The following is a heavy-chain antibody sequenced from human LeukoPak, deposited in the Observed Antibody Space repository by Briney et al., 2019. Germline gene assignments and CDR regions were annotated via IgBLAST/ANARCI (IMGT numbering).Heavy chain of an antibody. D-gene: IGHD3-22*01. CDR2: ISAYNGNT. CDR3: ARVSLYYYDSSGYYY. CDR1: GYTFTSYD. J-gene: IGHJ4*02. Sequence: ASVKVSCKASGYTFTSYDINWVRQATGQGLEWMGWISAYNGNTNYAQKLQGRVTMTTDTSTSTAYMELRSLRSDDTAVYYCARVSLYYYDSSGYYYWGQGTLVTVSS. V-gene: IGHV1-18*01.